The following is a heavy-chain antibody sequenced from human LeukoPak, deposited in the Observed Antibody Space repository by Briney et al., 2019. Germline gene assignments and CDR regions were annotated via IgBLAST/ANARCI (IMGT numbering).Heavy chain of an antibody. V-gene: IGHV3-11*05. CDR1: GFTFSDYY. D-gene: IGHD2-2*01. CDR2: ISTSSTYT. Sequence: GGSLRLSCAASGFTFSDYYVTWIRQAPGKGLEWVSYISTSSTYTNYADSVKGRFTISRDNAKNSLYLQMDSLRAEDTAVYYCARGRCGNSSCPPGNYFDYWGQGTLVTVSS. CDR3: ARGRCGNSSCPPGNYFDY. J-gene: IGHJ4*02.